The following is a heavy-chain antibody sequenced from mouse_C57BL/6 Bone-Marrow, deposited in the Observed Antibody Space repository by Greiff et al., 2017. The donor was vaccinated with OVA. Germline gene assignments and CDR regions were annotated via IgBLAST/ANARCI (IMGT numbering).Heavy chain of an antibody. Sequence: VQLQQSGPELVKPGASVKMSCKASGYTFTDYNMHWVKQSHGKSLEWIGYINPNNGGTSYNQKLKGTATVTVNKSSITAYMELRILTSEDSAVYYCARSYYYGSKDYWGQGTSVTVSS. J-gene: IGHJ4*01. V-gene: IGHV1-22*01. CDR1: GYTFTDYN. D-gene: IGHD1-1*01. CDR2: INPNNGGT. CDR3: ARSYYYGSKDY.